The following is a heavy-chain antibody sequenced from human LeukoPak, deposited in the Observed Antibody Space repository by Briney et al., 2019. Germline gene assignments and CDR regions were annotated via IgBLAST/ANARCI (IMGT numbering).Heavy chain of an antibody. D-gene: IGHD3-3*01. J-gene: IGHJ5*02. CDR3: ARVSLRFLEWLPFGFDP. Sequence: SETLSLTCTVSGGSISSGDYYWSWIRQPPGKGLEWIGYIYYSGSTYYNPSLKSRVTISVDTSKNQFSLKLSSVTAADTAVYYCARVSLRFLEWLPFGFDPWGRGTLVTVSS. CDR1: GGSISSGDYY. CDR2: IYYSGST. V-gene: IGHV4-30-4*01.